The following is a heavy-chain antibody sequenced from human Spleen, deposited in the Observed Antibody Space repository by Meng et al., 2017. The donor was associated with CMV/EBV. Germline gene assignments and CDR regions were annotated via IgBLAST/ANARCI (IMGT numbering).Heavy chain of an antibody. J-gene: IGHJ5*02. CDR2: INPHSGDT. V-gene: IGHV1-2*02. CDR1: KYTLTGYY. Sequence: KVSCRNSKYTLTGYYVHWVRQAPGKGLEWMGWINPHSGDTGSAQKFQGRVTLTRDTSISTVYMELTGLNFDDTALYYCARGPDKFDPWGQGTLVTVSS. CDR3: ARGPDKFDP.